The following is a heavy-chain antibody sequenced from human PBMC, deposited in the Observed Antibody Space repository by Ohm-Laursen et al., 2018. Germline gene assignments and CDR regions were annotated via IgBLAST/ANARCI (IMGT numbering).Heavy chain of an antibody. V-gene: IGHV3-53*01. CDR3: GYYDSSGYPNWFDP. Sequence: GSLRLSCTASGFTVSSNYMSWVRQAPGKGLEWVSVIYSGGSTYYADSVKGRFTISRDNSKNSLYLQMNSLRAEDTAVYYCGYYDSSGYPNWFDPWGQGTLVTVSS. CDR2: IYSGGST. CDR1: GFTVSSNY. J-gene: IGHJ5*02. D-gene: IGHD3-22*01.